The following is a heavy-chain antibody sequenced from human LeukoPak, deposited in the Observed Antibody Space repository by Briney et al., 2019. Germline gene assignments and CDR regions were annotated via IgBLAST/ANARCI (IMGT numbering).Heavy chain of an antibody. J-gene: IGHJ4*02. Sequence: KSGGSLRLSCAASGFTFSNAWMSWVRQAPGKGLEWVGRIKSKTDGGTTDYAAPVKGRFTISRDDSKNTLYLQMNSLKTEDTAVYYCTTDGPQDFWSGYYFGPYRTDYLDYWGQGTLVTVSS. CDR3: TTDGPQDFWSGYYFGPYRTDYLDY. CDR2: IKSKTDGGTT. CDR1: GFTFSNAW. D-gene: IGHD3-3*01. V-gene: IGHV3-15*01.